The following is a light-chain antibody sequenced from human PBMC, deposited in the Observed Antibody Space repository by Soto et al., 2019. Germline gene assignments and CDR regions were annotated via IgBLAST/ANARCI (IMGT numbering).Light chain of an antibody. CDR1: QNVSSN. V-gene: IGKV3-15*01. CDR3: QQYSNWHPIT. CDR2: DTS. Sequence: ILLTQSPSTLSVSPGERATLSCRACQNVSSNVAWYQQKPGQAPRLLIYDTSPRATGIPARFSGSGSGTEFTLTISSLQYEDFAVYYCQQYSNWHPITFGQGTRLEIK. J-gene: IGKJ5*01.